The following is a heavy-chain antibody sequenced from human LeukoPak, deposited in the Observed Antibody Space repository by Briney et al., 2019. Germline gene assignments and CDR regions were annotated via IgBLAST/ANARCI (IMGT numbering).Heavy chain of an antibody. CDR3: AKAALPYQLLSDFDY. Sequence: GGSLRLSCAASGFTFSCCAIHWVRQAPGRGLEWVAVISSDENTKFYADSVKGRFTISRDNSKNTLYLQMNSLRAEDTAVYYCAKAALPYQLLSDFDYWGQGTLVTVSS. CDR1: GFTFSCCA. V-gene: IGHV3-30-3*01. J-gene: IGHJ4*02. CDR2: ISSDENTK. D-gene: IGHD2-2*01.